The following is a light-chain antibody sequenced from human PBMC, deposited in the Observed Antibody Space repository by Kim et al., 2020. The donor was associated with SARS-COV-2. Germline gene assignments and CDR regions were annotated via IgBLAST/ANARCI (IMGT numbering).Light chain of an antibody. V-gene: IGLV3-1*01. Sequence: SYELTQPPSVSVSPGQTASITCSGDELGDKYTCWYQQKPGQSPVLVIYQDDKRPSGIPERFSGSNSGNAATLTISGTQAMDEADYYCKAWDSSTVVFGTGTKVTVL. J-gene: IGLJ1*01. CDR3: KAWDSSTVV. CDR1: ELGDKY. CDR2: QDD.